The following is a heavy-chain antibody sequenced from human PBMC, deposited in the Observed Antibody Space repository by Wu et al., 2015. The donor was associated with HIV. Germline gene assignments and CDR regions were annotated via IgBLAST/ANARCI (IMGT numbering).Heavy chain of an antibody. CDR1: GGTYRDHG. Sequence: QVQLEQSGAEVKMSGSSMRVSCKASGGTYRDHGINWLRQAPGQGLEWVAKIIPLFGTPHYAQKFQGRITLAADDSTNIAFMEMKSLTSEDTAVYYCARLQSLHGFYXNADYWGQGTLVTVSS. CDR2: IIPLFGTP. V-gene: IGHV1-69*15. CDR3: ARLQSLHGFYXNADY. D-gene: IGHD3-3*01. J-gene: IGHJ4*02.